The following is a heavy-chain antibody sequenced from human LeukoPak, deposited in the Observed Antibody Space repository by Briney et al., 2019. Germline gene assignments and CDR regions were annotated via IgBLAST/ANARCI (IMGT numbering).Heavy chain of an antibody. V-gene: IGHV3-23*01. D-gene: IGHD2-21*02. Sequence: GSLRLSCAASGFTFSSYGMSWVRQAPGKGLEWVSAISGSGGSTYYADSVKGRFTISRDNSKNTLYLQMNSLRAEDTAVYYCAIYCGGDCGPVVWGQGTLVTVSS. CDR2: ISGSGGST. CDR3: AIYCGGDCGPVV. J-gene: IGHJ4*02. CDR1: GFTFSSYG.